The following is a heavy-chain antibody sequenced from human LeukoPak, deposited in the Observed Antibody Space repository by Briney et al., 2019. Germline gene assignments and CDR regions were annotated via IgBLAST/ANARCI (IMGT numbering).Heavy chain of an antibody. CDR2: IYPDDSDT. Sequence: GESLKISCKASGYTVTNYWIGWVRQMPGKGLEWMPMIYPDDSDTKYSPTFKGQVSISVEESISTSYVQWTSLKASDSAIYYCARHEVGGDSPSGYEYYYYMDVWGKGTAVTVSS. D-gene: IGHD3-3*01. CDR1: GYTVTNYW. J-gene: IGHJ6*03. V-gene: IGHV5-51*01. CDR3: ARHEVGGDSPSGYEYYYYMDV.